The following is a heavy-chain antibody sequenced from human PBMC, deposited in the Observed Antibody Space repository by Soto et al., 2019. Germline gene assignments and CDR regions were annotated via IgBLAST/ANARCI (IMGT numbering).Heavy chain of an antibody. CDR2: ISSDGST. J-gene: IGHJ4*02. Sequence: EVQLVESGGGLVQPGGSLRLSCAASGFSVSNLFMTWVRQAPGKGLEWVSVISSDGSTYYADSEKGRFTISRDNSKNTLYLEMNSLRAGDTAVYYCARDTLGGAYDFRHGGQGTLVTVSS. V-gene: IGHV3-66*01. CDR1: GFSVSNLF. CDR3: ARDTLGGAYDFRH. D-gene: IGHD3-3*01.